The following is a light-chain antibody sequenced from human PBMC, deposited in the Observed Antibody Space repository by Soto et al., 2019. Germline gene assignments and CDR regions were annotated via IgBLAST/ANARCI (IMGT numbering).Light chain of an antibody. CDR1: QSVGHNY. J-gene: IGKJ4*01. CDR3: QQFSSYPLT. Sequence: EVVLTQSPGTLSLSPGDRATLSCRASQSVGHNYLAWFQQKPGQAPRLLIYDASSRATGIPDRFSGGGSGTDFTLTISRLEPEDFAVYYCQQFSSYPLTFGGGTKVDIK. V-gene: IGKV3-20*01. CDR2: DAS.